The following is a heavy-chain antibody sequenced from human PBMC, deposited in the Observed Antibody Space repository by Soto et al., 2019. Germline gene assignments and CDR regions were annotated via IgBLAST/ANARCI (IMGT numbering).Heavy chain of an antibody. CDR3: VTMVRGVIFDF. V-gene: IGHV5-51*01. CDR1: GYTFSNSW. J-gene: IGHJ4*02. CDR2: VYPGDSDT. D-gene: IGHD3-10*01. Sequence: GESLKISCKASGYTFSNSWIGWVRQMPGKGLEWMGIVYPGDSDTRYSPSFQGQVTISADTPISTAYLQWSSLKASDTAIYYCVTMVRGVIFDFWGQGSPGTVAS.